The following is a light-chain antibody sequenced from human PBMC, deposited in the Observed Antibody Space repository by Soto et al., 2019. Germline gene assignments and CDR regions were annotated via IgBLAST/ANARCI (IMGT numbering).Light chain of an antibody. V-gene: IGKV1-39*01. CDR2: AAS. CDR3: QQSYNSPQT. CDR1: HTIMTY. J-gene: IGKJ1*01. Sequence: DIQMTQSPSSLSASVGDEVTITCRASHTIMTYLNWYQLKPGKPPRLLIYAASSSQSGVPSRFSGSGAGTDFSLTINSLQPEDFATYSCQQSYNSPQTFGQGTKVDIK.